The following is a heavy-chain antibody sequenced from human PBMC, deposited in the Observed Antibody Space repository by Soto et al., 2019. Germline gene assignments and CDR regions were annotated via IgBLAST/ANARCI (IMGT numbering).Heavy chain of an antibody. CDR3: AGDVRSRRYDL. CDR1: GFTFRNYG. Sequence: QVQLVESGGGVVQPGRSLRLSCAASGFTFRNYGMHWVRQAPGKGLEWLAVIWYDGSNKYYADSVKGRFTISRDNCKNTLYLEMNSLRDEDTAVYYCAGDVRSRRYDLWGQGTLVIVSS. V-gene: IGHV3-33*01. J-gene: IGHJ5*02. D-gene: IGHD3-10*02. CDR2: IWYDGSNK.